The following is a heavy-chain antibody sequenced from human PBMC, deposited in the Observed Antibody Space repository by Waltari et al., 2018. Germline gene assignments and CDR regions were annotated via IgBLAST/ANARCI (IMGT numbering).Heavy chain of an antibody. CDR2: IKQDGSEK. CDR3: AREGNPPFDY. V-gene: IGHV3-7*01. CDR1: GFTFGSYW. J-gene: IGHJ4*02. Sequence: EVQLVESGGGLVPPGGSLRLSCAASGFTFGSYWVSWVRQAPGKGLEWVANIKQDGSEKYYVDSVKGRFTISRDNAKNSLYLQMNSLRAEDTAVYYCAREGNPPFDYWGQGTLVTVSS.